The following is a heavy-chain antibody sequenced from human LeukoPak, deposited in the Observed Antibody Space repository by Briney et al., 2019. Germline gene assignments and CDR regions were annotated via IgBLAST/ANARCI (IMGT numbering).Heavy chain of an antibody. V-gene: IGHV4-61*02. CDR1: GGSISGGGYY. J-gene: IGHJ2*01. CDR3: ARGGAVAGKRYFDL. Sequence: SETLSLTCTVSGGSISGGGYYWSWIRQPAGKGLEWIGRIYTSGNTNYNPSLKSRATISVDTSKNQFSLELSSVTAADTAVYYCARGGAVAGKRYFDLWGRGTLVTVSS. D-gene: IGHD6-19*01. CDR2: IYTSGNT.